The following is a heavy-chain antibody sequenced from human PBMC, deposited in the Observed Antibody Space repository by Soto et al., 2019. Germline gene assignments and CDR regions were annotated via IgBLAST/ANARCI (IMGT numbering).Heavy chain of an antibody. CDR2: MNPNRSNT. CDR3: ASERSGYFEY. Sequence: QVQLVQSGAEVKKPGASVKVSCKASGYTFTIYDINWVRQATGQGLEWMGWMNPNRSNTGYAQKFKGSVNITRNTSISTAYMDIHSLRTYDTAVYCCASERSGYFEYRGQGTLVAVSS. CDR1: GYTFTIYD. V-gene: IGHV1-8*01. D-gene: IGHD1-1*01. J-gene: IGHJ4*02.